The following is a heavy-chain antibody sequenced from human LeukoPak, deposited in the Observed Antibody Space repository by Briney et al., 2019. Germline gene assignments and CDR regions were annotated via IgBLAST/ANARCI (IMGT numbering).Heavy chain of an antibody. V-gene: IGHV3-7*01. Sequence: PGGSLSLSCAASGITFSNSWMCWVRQAPGKGLEWVANIKEDGSEKYYVNSVKGRFTISRDNAKNSLYLQMNSLRAEDTAVYYCARGGGSGSYYKRELDYWGQGTLVTVSS. CDR1: GITFSNSW. D-gene: IGHD3-10*01. J-gene: IGHJ4*02. CDR2: IKEDGSEK. CDR3: ARGGGSGSYYKRELDY.